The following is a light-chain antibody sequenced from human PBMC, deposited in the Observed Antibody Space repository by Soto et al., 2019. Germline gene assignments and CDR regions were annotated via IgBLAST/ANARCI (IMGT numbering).Light chain of an antibody. V-gene: IGLV1-40*01. CDR1: SSHIGAGYD. CDR2: GNS. Sequence: QSVLTQPPSVSGAPGQRVTISCTGSSSHIGAGYDVHWYQQLPGTAPKLLSYGNSNRPSGVPDRFSGSKSGTSASLAITGLQAEDEADYYCQSYDSSLSVSVFGGGTKLTVL. J-gene: IGLJ3*02. CDR3: QSYDSSLSVSV.